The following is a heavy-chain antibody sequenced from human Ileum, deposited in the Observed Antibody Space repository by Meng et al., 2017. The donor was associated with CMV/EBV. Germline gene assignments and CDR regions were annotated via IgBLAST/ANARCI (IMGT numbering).Heavy chain of an antibody. CDR3: ARAHEGYYYYYGMDV. CDR2: ISSNGGST. V-gene: IGHV3-64*02. CDR1: GFTFSSYA. Sequence: GESLKISCAASGFTFSSYAMHWVRQAPGKGLEYVSAISSNGGSTYYADSVKGRFTISRDNSKNTLYLQMGSLRAEDMAVYYCARAHEGYYYYYGMDVWGQGNTV. J-gene: IGHJ6*02.